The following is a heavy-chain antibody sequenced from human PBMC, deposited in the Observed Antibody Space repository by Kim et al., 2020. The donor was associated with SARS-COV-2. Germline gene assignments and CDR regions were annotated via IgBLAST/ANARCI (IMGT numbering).Heavy chain of an antibody. D-gene: IGHD7-27*01. J-gene: IGHJ4*02. CDR3: ARVAHYWGAFDY. V-gene: IGHV3-48*02. CDR2: ISSSSSTI. CDR1: GFTFSDYS. Sequence: GGSLRLSCAASGFTFSDYSINWVRQAPGQGLEWVSYISSSSSTIYYADSVKGRFTISRDNAKNSLYLQMNSLTDEDTAVYYCARVAHYWGAFDYWGQGTLVTVSS.